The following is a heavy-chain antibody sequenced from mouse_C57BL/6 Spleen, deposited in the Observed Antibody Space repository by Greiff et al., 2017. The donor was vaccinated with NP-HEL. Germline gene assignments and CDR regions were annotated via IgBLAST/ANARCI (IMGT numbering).Heavy chain of an antibody. Sequence: DVMLVESGGDLVKPGGSLKLSCAASGFTFSSYGMSWVRQTPDKRLEWVATISSGGSYTYYPDSVKGRFTISRDNAKNTLYLQMSSLKSEDTAMYYCALDSSGSFAYWGQGTLVTVSA. CDR3: ALDSSGSFAY. D-gene: IGHD3-2*02. V-gene: IGHV5-6*02. CDR1: GFTFSSYG. CDR2: ISSGGSYT. J-gene: IGHJ3*01.